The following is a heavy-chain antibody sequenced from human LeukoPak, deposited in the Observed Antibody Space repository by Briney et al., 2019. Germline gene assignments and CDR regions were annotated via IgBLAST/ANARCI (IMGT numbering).Heavy chain of an antibody. V-gene: IGHV4-30-4*07. CDR1: GGSISSGGYS. D-gene: IGHD3-22*01. Sequence: PSETLSLTCAVSGGSISSGGYSWSWIRQPPGKGLEWIGYIYYSGSTYYNPSLKSRVTISVDTSKNQFSLKLSSVTAADTAVYYCAREVPKDYYDSSGYHRPHDAFDIWGQGTMVTVSS. CDR2: IYYSGST. CDR3: AREVPKDYYDSSGYHRPHDAFDI. J-gene: IGHJ3*02.